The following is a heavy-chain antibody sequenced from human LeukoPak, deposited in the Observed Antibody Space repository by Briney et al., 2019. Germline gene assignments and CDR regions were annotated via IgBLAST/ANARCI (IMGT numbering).Heavy chain of an antibody. D-gene: IGHD3-22*01. V-gene: IGHV3-23*01. CDR1: GFTFSSYG. Sequence: GGSLRLSCAAFGFTFSSYGMSWVRQAPGKGLEWVSVNSGSGGSTYYAASVKGRFTISRDNSKNTLYLQMNSLRAEDTAVYYCAKDSRGYQDYFDYWGQGTLVTVSS. J-gene: IGHJ4*02. CDR3: AKDSRGYQDYFDY. CDR2: NSGSGGST.